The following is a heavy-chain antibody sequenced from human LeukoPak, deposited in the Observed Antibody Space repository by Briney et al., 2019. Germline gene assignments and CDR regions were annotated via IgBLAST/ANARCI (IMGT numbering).Heavy chain of an antibody. V-gene: IGHV3-21*01. CDR1: GCTFSSYS. J-gene: IGHJ4*02. CDR2: ISSSSSYI. D-gene: IGHD3-22*01. Sequence: PGGSLRLSCAASGCTFSSYSMNWVRQAPGKGLEWVSSISSSSSYIYYADSVKGRFTISRDNAKNSLYLQMNGLRAEDTAVYYCARDSVVRRYDSSGYYPAPFDYWGQGTLVTVSS. CDR3: ARDSVVRRYDSSGYYPAPFDY.